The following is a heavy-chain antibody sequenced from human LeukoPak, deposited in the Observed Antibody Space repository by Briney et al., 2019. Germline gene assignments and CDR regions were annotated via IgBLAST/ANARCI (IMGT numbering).Heavy chain of an antibody. CDR1: GGSISSSNNY. CDR3: ASRNFYYYYMDV. J-gene: IGHJ6*03. Sequence: SETLSLTCTVSGGSISSSNNYWGWVRQPPGKGLEWIGSVYYSGSTYYNPSLKSRATISVDTSQNQFSLKLSSVTAADTAVYYCASRNFYYYYMDVWGKGTTVTVSS. V-gene: IGHV4-39*07. CDR2: VYYSGST.